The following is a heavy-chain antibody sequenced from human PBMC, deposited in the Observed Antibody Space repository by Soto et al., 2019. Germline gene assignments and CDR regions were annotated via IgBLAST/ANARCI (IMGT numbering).Heavy chain of an antibody. Sequence: QLQLQESGPGLVKPSETLSLTCTVSGGSISSSSYYWGWIRQPPGKGLEWIGSIYYSGSTYYNPPLKSRVPISVDTSKNQFSLKLSSVTAADTAVYYCAGGDSASGDGWYFDLWGRGTLVTVSS. CDR3: AGGDSASGDGWYFDL. J-gene: IGHJ2*01. V-gene: IGHV4-39*01. D-gene: IGHD2-21*02. CDR2: IYYSGST. CDR1: GGSISSSSYY.